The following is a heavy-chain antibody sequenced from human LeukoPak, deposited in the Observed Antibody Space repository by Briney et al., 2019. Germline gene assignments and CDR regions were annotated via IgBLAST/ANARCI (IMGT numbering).Heavy chain of an antibody. D-gene: IGHD2/OR15-2a*01. J-gene: IGHJ4*02. Sequence: SETLSLTCTVSGGSISSYYWSWIRQPPGKGLEWIGYIYCSGSTNYNPSLKSRVTISVDTSKNQFSLKLSSVTAADTAVYYCARQAGISSSNYWGQGTLVTVSS. CDR1: GGSISSYY. V-gene: IGHV4-59*08. CDR2: IYCSGST. CDR3: ARQAGISSSNY.